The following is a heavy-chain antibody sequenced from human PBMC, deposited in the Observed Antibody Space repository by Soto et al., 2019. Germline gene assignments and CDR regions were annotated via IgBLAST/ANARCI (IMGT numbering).Heavy chain of an antibody. Sequence: QVQLVQSGAEVKKPGSSVKVSCKASGGTFSSYAISWVRQAPGQGLEWMGGIIPIFGTANYAQKFQGRVTITAGESTSKANMVLCSLRSEDTAGYYCAIADCSGGSCYLKFYYNGMDVWGQGTTVTVSS. J-gene: IGHJ6*02. D-gene: IGHD2-15*01. CDR1: GGTFSSYA. V-gene: IGHV1-69*01. CDR2: IIPIFGTA. CDR3: AIADCSGGSCYLKFYYNGMDV.